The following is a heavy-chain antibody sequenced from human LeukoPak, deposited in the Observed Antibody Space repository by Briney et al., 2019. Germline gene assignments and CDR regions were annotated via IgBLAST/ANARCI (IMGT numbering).Heavy chain of an antibody. CDR1: GSSISSISYY. CDR2: INHSGST. D-gene: IGHD5-18*01. Sequence: SETLSLTCTVSGSSISSISYYWGWIRQPPGKGLDWIGEINHSGSTNYNPSLKSRVTISVDTSKNQFSLKLSSVTAADTAVYYCARGIQLWLRYYYYYMDVWGKGTTVTVSS. CDR3: ARGIQLWLRYYYYYMDV. J-gene: IGHJ6*03. V-gene: IGHV4-39*07.